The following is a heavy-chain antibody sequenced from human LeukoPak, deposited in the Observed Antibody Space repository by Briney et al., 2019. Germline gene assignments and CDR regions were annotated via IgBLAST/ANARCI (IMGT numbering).Heavy chain of an antibody. V-gene: IGHV4-4*07. D-gene: IGHD2-15*01. Sequence: SETLSLTCSVSGGSISNYYWTWIRQPAGKGLEWIGRISTSGNTYYNPSLKSRLTMSVDTSKNQFSLKLSSVTAADTAVYYCARGTKYCSGDSCQNWFDPWGQGTLVTVSS. CDR1: GGSISNYY. CDR3: ARGTKYCSGDSCQNWFDP. CDR2: ISTSGNT. J-gene: IGHJ5*02.